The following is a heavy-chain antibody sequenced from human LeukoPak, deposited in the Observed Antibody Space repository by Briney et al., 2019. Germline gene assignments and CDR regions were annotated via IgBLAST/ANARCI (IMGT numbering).Heavy chain of an antibody. V-gene: IGHV3-23*01. CDR3: ARDYVGGSYRPSYFDY. CDR2: ISGSGGST. CDR1: GFTFSSYA. Sequence: GGSLRLSCAASGFTFSSYAMSWVRQAPGKGLEWVSAISGSGGSTYYADSVKGRFTISRDNSKNTLYLQMNSLRAEDTAVYYCARDYVGGSYRPSYFDYWGQGTLVTVSS. J-gene: IGHJ4*02. D-gene: IGHD3-16*02.